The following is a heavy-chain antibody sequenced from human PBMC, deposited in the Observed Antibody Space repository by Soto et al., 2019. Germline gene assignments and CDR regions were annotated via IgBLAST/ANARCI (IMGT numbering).Heavy chain of an antibody. V-gene: IGHV3-53*01. CDR1: GFTVSSNY. D-gene: IGHD6-19*01. CDR3: ARDEAVTDTGEALYDYYGMDV. Sequence: EVQLVESGGGLIQPGGSLRLSCAASGFTVSSNYMSWVRQAPGKGLEWVSVIYSGGSTYYADSVKGRFTISRDNSKNTLYLQMNSLRAEDTAVYYCARDEAVTDTGEALYDYYGMDVWGQGTTVTVSS. J-gene: IGHJ6*02. CDR2: IYSGGST.